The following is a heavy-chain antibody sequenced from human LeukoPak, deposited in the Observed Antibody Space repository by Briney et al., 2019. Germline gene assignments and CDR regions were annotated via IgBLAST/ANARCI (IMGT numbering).Heavy chain of an antibody. Sequence: ASVKVSCKASGYTFTGYYMHWVRQAPGQGLEWMGWINPNSGGTNYAQKFQGWVTMTRDTSISTAYMELSRLRSDDTAVYYCARARREEQGIVRGWYDYWGQGTLVTVSS. CDR3: ARARREEQGIVRGWYDY. CDR1: GYTFTGYY. D-gene: IGHD6-19*01. J-gene: IGHJ4*02. CDR2: INPNSGGT. V-gene: IGHV1-2*04.